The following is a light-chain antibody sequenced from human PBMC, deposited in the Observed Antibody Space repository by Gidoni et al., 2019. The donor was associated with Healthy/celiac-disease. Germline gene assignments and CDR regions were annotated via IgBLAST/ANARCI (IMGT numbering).Light chain of an antibody. Sequence: DIQITQSPSSLSASVGDQITITCRASNSICSYLNWYQQKPGKAPKLLIYAASSLQSGVPSRFSGSGSGTDFTLTISSLQPEDFAAYYCQQNYSTPRTFGPGTKVDIK. CDR3: QQNYSTPRT. CDR2: AAS. V-gene: IGKV1-39*01. J-gene: IGKJ3*01. CDR1: NSICSY.